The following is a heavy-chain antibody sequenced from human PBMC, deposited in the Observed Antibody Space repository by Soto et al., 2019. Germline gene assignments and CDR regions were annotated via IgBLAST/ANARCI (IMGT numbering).Heavy chain of an antibody. CDR2: ISYDGSNK. CDR1: GFTFSNYA. D-gene: IGHD3-10*01. V-gene: IGHV3-30*04. CDR3: ARTSFGDGDWYFDF. Sequence: GGSLRLSCAASGFTFSNYAMDWVRQAPGKGPEWVALISYDGSNKYHADSVKGRFTVSRDNSKNTLYLQMNSLRTEDTSVYYCARTSFGDGDWYFDFWGRGTLVTVSS. J-gene: IGHJ2*01.